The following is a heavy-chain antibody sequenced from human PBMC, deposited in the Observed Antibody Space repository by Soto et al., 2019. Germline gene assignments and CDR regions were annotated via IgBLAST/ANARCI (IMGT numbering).Heavy chain of an antibody. J-gene: IGHJ6*02. Sequence: AASVKVSCKVSGYTLTELSMHWVRQAPGKGLEWMGGFDPEDGETIYAQKFQGRVTMTEDTSTDTAYMELSSLRSEDTAVYYCATVYGGYDTRGLYYYYYGMDVWGQGTTVTVSS. V-gene: IGHV1-24*01. D-gene: IGHD5-12*01. CDR1: GYTLTELS. CDR2: FDPEDGET. CDR3: ATVYGGYDTRGLYYYYYGMDV.